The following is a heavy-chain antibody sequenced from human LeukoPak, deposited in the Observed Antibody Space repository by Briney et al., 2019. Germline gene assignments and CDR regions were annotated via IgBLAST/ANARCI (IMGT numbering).Heavy chain of an antibody. V-gene: IGHV4-30-2*01. Sequence: SETLSLTCAVSGGSISSGGYSWSWIRQPPGKGLEWIGYIYHSGSTYYNPSLKSRVTISVDRSKNQLSLKLSSVTAADTAVYYCARDAAKRYFDLWGRGTLVTVSS. CDR2: IYHSGST. J-gene: IGHJ2*01. CDR3: ARDAAKRYFDL. CDR1: GGSISSGGYS. D-gene: IGHD6-25*01.